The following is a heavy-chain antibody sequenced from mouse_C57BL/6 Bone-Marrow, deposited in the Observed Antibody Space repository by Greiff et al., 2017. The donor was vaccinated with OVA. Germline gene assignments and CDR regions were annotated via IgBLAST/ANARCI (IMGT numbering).Heavy chain of an antibody. J-gene: IGHJ1*03. D-gene: IGHD1-1*01. CDR2: ISSGGSYT. CDR3: ARRFYYYGSSHWYFDV. CDR1: GFTFSSYG. Sequence: EVQLVESGGDLVKPGGSLKLSCAASGFTFSSYGMSWVRQTPDKRLEWVATISSGGSYTYYPDSVKGRFTISRDNAKNTLYLQMSSLKSEDTAMYYCARRFYYYGSSHWYFDVWGTGTTVTVSS. V-gene: IGHV5-6*01.